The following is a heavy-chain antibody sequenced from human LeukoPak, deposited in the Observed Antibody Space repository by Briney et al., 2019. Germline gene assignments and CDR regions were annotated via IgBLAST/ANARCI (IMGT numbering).Heavy chain of an antibody. J-gene: IGHJ4*02. CDR2: IHTSGTT. Sequence: PSGTLSLTCTVSGGSINGYFCTWLRQSAGAGLECIGRIHTSGTTYYNPSFKSRVSMSVDTSNNKFSLRLNSVSAADTAVYYCARDPAGHGRYFDYWGQGALVTVSS. CDR3: ARDPAGHGRYFDY. CDR1: GGSINGYF. D-gene: IGHD1-14*01. V-gene: IGHV4-4*07.